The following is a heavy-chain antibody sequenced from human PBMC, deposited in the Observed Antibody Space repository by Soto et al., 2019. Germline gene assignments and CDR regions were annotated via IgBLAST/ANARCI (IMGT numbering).Heavy chain of an antibody. CDR2: IYYSGST. CDR3: ARGGRDYDILTGFYYYYYMDV. Sequence: PSETLSLTCTVSGGSISSGGYYWSWIRQHPGKGLEWIGYIYYSGSTNYNPSLKSRVTISVDTSKNQFSLKLSSVTAADTAVYYCARGGRDYDILTGFYYYYYMDVWGKGTTVTVSS. D-gene: IGHD3-9*01. J-gene: IGHJ6*03. V-gene: IGHV4-61*08. CDR1: GGSISSGGYY.